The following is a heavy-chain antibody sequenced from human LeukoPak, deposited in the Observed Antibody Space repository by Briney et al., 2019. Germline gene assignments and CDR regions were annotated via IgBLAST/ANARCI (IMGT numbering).Heavy chain of an antibody. CDR1: GYIFSDYY. CDR3: ARGAEAETSPLDF. V-gene: IGHV1-2*02. J-gene: IGHJ4*02. CDR2: INPESGAA. Sequence: ASVKVSCKASGYIFSDYYMHWARQAPGQGLEWLGWINPESGAADYAQQFRGRVTMTRDTSINTDYMEMKRVTSDDTAVYYCARGAEAETSPLDFWGQGTLVVVS. D-gene: IGHD6-13*01.